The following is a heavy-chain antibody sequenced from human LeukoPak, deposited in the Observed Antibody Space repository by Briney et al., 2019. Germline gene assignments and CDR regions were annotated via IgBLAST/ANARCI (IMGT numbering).Heavy chain of an antibody. D-gene: IGHD6-13*01. Sequence: GGSLRLSCVASGYPFSSYSMNWVRQAPGKGLEWVSYISSSSSTIYYADSVKGRFTISRDNARNSLYLQMNSLRAEDTAVYYCARGGRGIAAAGYPDYWGQGTLVTVSS. J-gene: IGHJ4*02. CDR1: GYPFSSYS. CDR2: ISSSSSTI. V-gene: IGHV3-48*01. CDR3: ARGGRGIAAAGYPDY.